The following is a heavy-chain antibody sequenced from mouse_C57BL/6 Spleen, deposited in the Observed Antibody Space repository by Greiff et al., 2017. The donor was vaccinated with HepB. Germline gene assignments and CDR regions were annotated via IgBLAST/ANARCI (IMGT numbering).Heavy chain of an antibody. CDR1: GFNIKDDY. CDR2: IDPENGDT. J-gene: IGHJ3*01. V-gene: IGHV14-4*01. CDR3: TPSFAY. Sequence: EVQGVESGAELVRPGASVKLSCTASGFNIKDDYMHWVKQRPEQGLEWIGWIDPENGDTEYASKFQGKATITADTSSNTAYLQLSSLTSEDTAVYYCTPSFAYWGQGTLVTVSA.